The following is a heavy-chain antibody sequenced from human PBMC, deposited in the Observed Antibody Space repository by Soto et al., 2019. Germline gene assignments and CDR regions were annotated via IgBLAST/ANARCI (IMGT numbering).Heavy chain of an antibody. Sequence: EVQLVESGGGLIQPGGSLRLSCAASGFTVSSNYMSWVRQAPGKGLEWVSVIYSGGSTYYADSVKRRFTISRDNSKNTXXXXXXXXXXXXXXXXXXXXXXXXXXYPEYFQHWGQGTLVTVSS. CDR3: XXXXXXXXYPEYFQH. J-gene: IGHJ1*01. CDR1: GFTVSSNY. V-gene: IGHV3-53*01. CDR2: IYSGGST.